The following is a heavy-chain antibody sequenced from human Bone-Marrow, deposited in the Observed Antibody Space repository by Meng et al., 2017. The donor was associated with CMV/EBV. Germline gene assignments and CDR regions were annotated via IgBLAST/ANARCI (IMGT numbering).Heavy chain of an antibody. D-gene: IGHD6-19*01. Sequence: GSFSGYYWSCIRQPPGKGLEWIGEINHSGSTNYNPSLKSRVTISVDTSKNQFSLKLSSVTAADTAVYYCARGVAVAGRKGARGYFQHWGQGTLVTVSS. J-gene: IGHJ1*01. CDR3: ARGVAVAGRKGARGYFQH. V-gene: IGHV4-34*01. CDR2: INHSGST. CDR1: GSFSGYY.